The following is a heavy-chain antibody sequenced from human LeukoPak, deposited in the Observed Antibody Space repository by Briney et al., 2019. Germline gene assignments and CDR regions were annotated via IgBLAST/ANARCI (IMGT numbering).Heavy chain of an antibody. CDR3: ARRHLTGTTSWFDP. D-gene: IGHD1-7*01. J-gene: IGHJ5*02. V-gene: IGHV5-51*01. CDR1: GYSFTSYW. Sequence: GESLKISCKGSGYSFTSYWIGWVRQMPGKGLEWMVIIYPGDSDTRYSPSFQGQVTIPADKSIRTAYLQWSSLKASDTAMYYCARRHLTGTTSWFDPWGQGTLVTVSS. CDR2: IYPGDSDT.